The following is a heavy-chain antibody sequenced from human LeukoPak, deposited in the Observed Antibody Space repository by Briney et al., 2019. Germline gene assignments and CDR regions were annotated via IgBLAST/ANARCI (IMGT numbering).Heavy chain of an antibody. CDR1: GFTFSSYW. V-gene: IGHV3-74*01. CDR3: ARDYGGSSPFDY. Sequence: PGGSLRLSCAASGFTFSSYWMHWVRQAPGKGLVWVSRINSDGSSTSYADSVKGRFTISRDNAKNSLYLQMNSPRAEDTAVYYCARDYGGSSPFDYWGQGTLVTVSS. D-gene: IGHD4-23*01. CDR2: INSDGSST. J-gene: IGHJ4*02.